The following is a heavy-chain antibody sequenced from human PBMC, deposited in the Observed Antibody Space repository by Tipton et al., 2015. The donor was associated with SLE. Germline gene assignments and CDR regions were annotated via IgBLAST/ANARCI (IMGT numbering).Heavy chain of an antibody. J-gene: IGHJ3*02. CDR3: ARPWRDAFDI. V-gene: IGHV4-61*02. CDR1: GGSISSTSYY. Sequence: TLSLTCIVSGGSISSTSYYWSWIRQPAGKGLEWIGRIYTSGSTNYNPSLKSRVTMSVDTSKNQFSLKLSSVTAADTAVYYCARPWRDAFDIWGQGTMVTVSS. D-gene: IGHD5-12*01. CDR2: IYTSGST.